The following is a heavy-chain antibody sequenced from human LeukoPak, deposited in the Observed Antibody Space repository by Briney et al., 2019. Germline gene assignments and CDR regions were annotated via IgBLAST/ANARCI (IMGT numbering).Heavy chain of an antibody. CDR2: IYYSGST. V-gene: IGHV4-59*01. CDR3: ARMDSSGYLVY. Sequence: SETLSLTCTVSGGSISSYYWSWIRQPPGKGLEWIGYIYYSGSTNYNPSLKSRVTISVDTSKNQFSLKLSSVTAADTAVYYCARMDSSGYLVYWGQGTLVTVSS. D-gene: IGHD3-22*01. CDR1: GGSISSYY. J-gene: IGHJ4*02.